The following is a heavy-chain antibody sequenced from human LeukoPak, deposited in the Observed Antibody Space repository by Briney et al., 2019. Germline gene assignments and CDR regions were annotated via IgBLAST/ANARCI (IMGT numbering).Heavy chain of an antibody. CDR2: IYYSDNT. CDR3: ARLFHYGSGSYYLDAFDI. CDR1: GGSISSYY. V-gene: IGHV4-59*08. J-gene: IGHJ3*02. Sequence: SETLSLTCTVSGGSISSYYWSWIRQPPGKGLEWIGYIYYSDNTKYNSSLKSRVTISLDTSKNQFSLRLRSVTAAETAMYYCARLFHYGSGSYYLDAFDIWGQGKMVTVSS. D-gene: IGHD3-10*01.